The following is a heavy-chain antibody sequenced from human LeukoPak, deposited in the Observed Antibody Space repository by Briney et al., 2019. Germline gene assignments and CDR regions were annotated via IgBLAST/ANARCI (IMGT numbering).Heavy chain of an antibody. CDR2: ISSSSSYI. CDR1: GFTFSSYV. CDR3: ARSVRGPFDY. Sequence: GGSLRLSCAASGFTFSSYVMSWVRQAPGKGLEWVSSISSSSSYIYYADSVKGRFTISRDNAKNSLYLQMNSLRAEDTAVYYCARSVRGPFDYWGQGTLVTVSS. D-gene: IGHD5/OR15-5a*01. V-gene: IGHV3-21*01. J-gene: IGHJ4*02.